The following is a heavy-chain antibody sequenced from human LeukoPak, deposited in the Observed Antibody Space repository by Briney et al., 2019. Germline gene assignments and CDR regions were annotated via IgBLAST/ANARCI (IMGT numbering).Heavy chain of an antibody. CDR2: INWNGAST. Sequence: GGSLRLSCAASGFTFDDHAMNWVRQAPGKGLEWVSGINWNGASTGYADSVKGRFTISRDNSKNTLYLQMNSLRAEDTAVYYCAKEINWNGNYYYGMDVWGQGTTVTVSS. J-gene: IGHJ6*02. D-gene: IGHD1-20*01. CDR3: AKEINWNGNYYYGMDV. CDR1: GFTFDDHA. V-gene: IGHV3-20*04.